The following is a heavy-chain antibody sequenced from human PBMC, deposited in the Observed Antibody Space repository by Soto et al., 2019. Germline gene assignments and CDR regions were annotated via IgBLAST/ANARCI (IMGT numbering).Heavy chain of an antibody. Sequence: HEHLVQSGAEVRRPGASLKVSCRASGYTFTDYYIHWVRQAPGQGLEWMGWINPDTGATNYAQNFQGKVTLTSDTSINTASLDLTSLTSDDTAVYYCARGDSGTGCWPFPYVDYWGQGTQVIVSS. CDR3: ARGDSGTGCWPFPYVDY. CDR2: INPDTGAT. D-gene: IGHD2-2*03. J-gene: IGHJ4*01. CDR1: GYTFTDYY. V-gene: IGHV1-2*02.